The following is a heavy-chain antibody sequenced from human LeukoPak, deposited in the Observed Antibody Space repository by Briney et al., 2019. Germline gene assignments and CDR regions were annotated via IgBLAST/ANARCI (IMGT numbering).Heavy chain of an antibody. CDR3: ARANIPAADFDY. CDR2: INSDGSST. V-gene: IGHV3-74*01. CDR1: GFTFSSYS. D-gene: IGHD6-13*01. Sequence: GGSLRLSCVASGFTFSSYSMNWVRQAPGKGLVWVSRINSDGSSTTYADSVEGRFTISRDNAKNTLYLQMNSLRAEDTAVYYCARANIPAADFDYWGQGTLVTVSS. J-gene: IGHJ4*02.